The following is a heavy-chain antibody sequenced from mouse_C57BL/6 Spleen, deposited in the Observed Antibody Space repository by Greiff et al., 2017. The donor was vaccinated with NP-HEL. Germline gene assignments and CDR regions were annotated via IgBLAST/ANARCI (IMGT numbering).Heavy chain of an antibody. CDR2: IYPGGGYT. CDR3: ARGGTYYFDY. J-gene: IGHJ2*01. V-gene: IGHV1-63*01. D-gene: IGHD3-3*01. CDR1: GYTFTNYW. Sequence: QVQLKQSGAELVRPGTSVKMSCKASGYTFTNYWIGWAKQRPGHGLEWIGDIYPGGGYTNYNEKFKGKATLTADKFSSTAYMQFSSLTSEDSAIYYGARGGTYYFDYWGQGTTLTVSS.